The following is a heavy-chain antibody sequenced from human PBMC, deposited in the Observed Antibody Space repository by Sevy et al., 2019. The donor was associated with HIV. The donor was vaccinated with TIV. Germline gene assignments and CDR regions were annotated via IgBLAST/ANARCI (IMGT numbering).Heavy chain of an antibody. CDR1: GFTFSSYA. CDR3: AKERGVPWGAYYFDY. CDR2: ISGSGYST. V-gene: IGHV3-23*01. Sequence: GGSLRLSCAASGFTFSSYAMGWVRQAPGKGLEWVSGISGSGYSTYYADSVKGRFTISRDNSKNTLYLQMNSLRAEDTAVYYCAKERGVPWGAYYFDYWGQGTLVTVSS. D-gene: IGHD1-1*01. J-gene: IGHJ4*02.